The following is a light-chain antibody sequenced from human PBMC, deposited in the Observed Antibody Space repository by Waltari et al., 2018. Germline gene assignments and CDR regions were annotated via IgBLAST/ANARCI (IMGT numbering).Light chain of an antibody. CDR2: WAS. CDR3: QQYYRVPLT. V-gene: IGKV4-1*01. Sequence: DIVMTQSPDSLAVSLRERATINCKSSQGILDGSNNRNSLAWYQQKPGQSPNLLIYWASTRESGVPDRFSGSGSGTDFSLTISSLQAEDVAVYYCQQYYRVPLTFGGGTKIEIK. J-gene: IGKJ4*01. CDR1: QGILDGSNNRNS.